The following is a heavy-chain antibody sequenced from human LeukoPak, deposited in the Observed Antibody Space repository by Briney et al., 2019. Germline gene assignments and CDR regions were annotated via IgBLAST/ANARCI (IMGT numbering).Heavy chain of an antibody. CDR1: GGTFSSYA. V-gene: IGHV1-69*13. D-gene: IGHD6-13*01. CDR3: ARGPQLVRWNWFDP. Sequence: GASVKVSCKASGGTFSSYAISWVRQAPGQGLEWMGGIIPIFGTANYAQKFQGRVTITADETTSTAYMELSSLRSEDTAVYYCARGPQLVRWNWFDPWGQGTLVTDSS. CDR2: IIPIFGTA. J-gene: IGHJ5*02.